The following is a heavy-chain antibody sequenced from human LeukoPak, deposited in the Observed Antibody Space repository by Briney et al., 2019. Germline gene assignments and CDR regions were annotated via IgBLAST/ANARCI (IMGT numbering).Heavy chain of an antibody. Sequence: SETLSLTCTVSGGSISSYYRSWIRQPPGKGLEWIGYIYYSGSTNYNPSLKSRVTISVDKSKNQFSLKLSSVTAADTAVYYCARVGGECSGGSCYYNWGQGTLVTVSS. V-gene: IGHV4-59*12. CDR3: ARVGGECSGGSCYYN. D-gene: IGHD2-15*01. CDR1: GGSISSYY. J-gene: IGHJ4*02. CDR2: IYYSGST.